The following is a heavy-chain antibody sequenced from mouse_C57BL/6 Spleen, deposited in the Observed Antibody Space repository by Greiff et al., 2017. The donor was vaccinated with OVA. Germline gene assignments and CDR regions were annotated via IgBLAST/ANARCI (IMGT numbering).Heavy chain of an antibody. V-gene: IGHV1-19*01. CDR2: INPYNGGT. J-gene: IGHJ2*01. CDR3: ARNYSNYDY. D-gene: IGHD2-5*01. Sequence: VQLKESGPVLVKPGASVKMSCKASGYTFTDYYMNWVKQSHGKSLEWIGVINPYNGGTSYNQKFKGKATLTVDKSSSTAYMELNSLTSEDSAVYYCARNYSNYDYWGQGTTLTVSS. CDR1: GYTFTDYY.